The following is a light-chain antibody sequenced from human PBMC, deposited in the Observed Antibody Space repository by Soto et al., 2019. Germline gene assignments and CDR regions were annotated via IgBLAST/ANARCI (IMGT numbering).Light chain of an antibody. CDR2: DVS. Sequence: QSVLTQPASVSGSPGQSITISCTGTSSDVGGYNYVSWYQQYPGKAPKLMIYDVSNRPSGVSNRFSGSKSGNTASLTISGLQAEDEADYYCSSYTIINTLVFGPGTMVTVL. CDR3: SSYTIINTLV. CDR1: SSDVGGYNY. J-gene: IGLJ1*01. V-gene: IGLV2-14*01.